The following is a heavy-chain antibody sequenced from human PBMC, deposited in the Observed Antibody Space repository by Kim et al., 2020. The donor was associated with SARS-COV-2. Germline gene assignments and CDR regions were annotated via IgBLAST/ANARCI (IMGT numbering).Heavy chain of an antibody. V-gene: IGHV1-2*06. CDR2: INPDSGGA. CDR1: GYTFSGYY. CDR3: ARESVVGRPCDY. Sequence: ASVKVSCKASGYTFSGYYIHWVRQAPGQGLEWMGRINPDSGGANYAQRFQDRISMTRDTSIATAYMELSRLRSDDAAVFYCARESVVGRPCDYWGQGTLV. D-gene: IGHD6-19*01. J-gene: IGHJ4*02.